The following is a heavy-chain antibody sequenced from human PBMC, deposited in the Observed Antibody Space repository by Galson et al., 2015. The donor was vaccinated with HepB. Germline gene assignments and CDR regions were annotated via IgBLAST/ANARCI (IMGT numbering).Heavy chain of an antibody. CDR2: IYPGDSDT. V-gene: IGHV5-51*01. Sequence: QSGAEVKKPGESLKISCKGSGYSFTNYWIGWVRQMPGKGLEWMGIIYPGDSDTRYSPSFQGQVTISADKSINTAYLQWSSLKASDTALYYCAKGGGRPGGPLEKYFQHWGQGTLVTVSS. CDR1: GYSFTNYW. J-gene: IGHJ1*01. CDR3: AKGGGRPGGPLEKYFQH. D-gene: IGHD3-16*01.